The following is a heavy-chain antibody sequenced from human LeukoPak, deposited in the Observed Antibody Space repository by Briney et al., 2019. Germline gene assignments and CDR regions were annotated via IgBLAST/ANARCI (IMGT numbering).Heavy chain of an antibody. Sequence: GGSLRLSWAASGFIFSTDSMNWVRQAPGKGLEGVAGIQHEGSRKYYADSVKGRFTVSRDNSKNTLYMEMNSLTPEDAALYYCARDYFRSYSRAWYFVFLVRGSLVTVSS. CDR3: ARDYFRSYSRAWYFVF. CDR1: GFIFSTDS. V-gene: IGHV3-30-3*01. CDR2: IQHEGSRK. D-gene: IGHD3-10*01. J-gene: IGHJ2*01.